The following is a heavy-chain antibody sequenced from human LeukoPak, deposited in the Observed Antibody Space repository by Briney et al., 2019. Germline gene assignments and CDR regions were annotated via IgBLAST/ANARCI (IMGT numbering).Heavy chain of an antibody. J-gene: IGHJ4*02. CDR3: ARVGHDYEPGY. D-gene: IGHD4-17*01. V-gene: IGHV4-59*01. Sequence: SETLSLTCTVSGGSISSYYWSWIRQPPGKGLEWIGYIYYSGSTNYNPSLKSRVTISVDTSKNQFSLKLSSVTAADTAVYYCARVGHDYEPGYWGQGTLVTVSS. CDR1: GGSISSYY. CDR2: IYYSGST.